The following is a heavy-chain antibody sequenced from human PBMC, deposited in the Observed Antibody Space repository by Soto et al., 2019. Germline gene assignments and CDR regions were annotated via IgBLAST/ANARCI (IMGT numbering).Heavy chain of an antibody. J-gene: IGHJ6*02. V-gene: IGHV5-51*01. CDR2: IYPVDSDT. CDR3: ARVLRSGYLAYFYYDMDV. Sequence: PGESLKISCKGSGYSFTSYWIGWVRQMPGKGLEWMGIIYPVDSDTRYSPSFQGQVTISADKSISTAYLQWSSLKASDTAMYYCARVLRSGYLAYFYYDMDVWGQGTTVTVSS. D-gene: IGHD5-12*01. CDR1: GYSFTSYW.